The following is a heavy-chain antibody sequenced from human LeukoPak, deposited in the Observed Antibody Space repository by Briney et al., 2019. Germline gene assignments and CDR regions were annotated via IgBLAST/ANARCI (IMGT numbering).Heavy chain of an antibody. Sequence: GGSLRLSCAASGFTFSSYSMNWVRQAPGKGLEWVSSISSNSSYIYYADSVKGRFTISRDNAKNSLYLQMNSLRAEDTAVYYCARDSHYYDSSGYYYGGFDYWGQGTLVTVSS. J-gene: IGHJ4*02. CDR2: ISSNSSYI. CDR3: ARDSHYYDSSGYYYGGFDY. D-gene: IGHD3-22*01. V-gene: IGHV3-21*01. CDR1: GFTFSSYS.